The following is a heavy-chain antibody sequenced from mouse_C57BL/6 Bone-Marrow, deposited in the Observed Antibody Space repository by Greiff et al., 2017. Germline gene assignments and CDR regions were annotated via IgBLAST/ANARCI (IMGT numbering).Heavy chain of an antibody. D-gene: IGHD2-5*01. CDR3: VRGGIYYSNYCYAMDY. J-gene: IGHJ4*01. CDR2: IRSKSSNYAT. V-gene: IGHV10-3*01. Sequence: EVKLVESGGGLVQPKGSLKLSCAASGFTFNTYAMHWVRQAPGKGLEWVARIRSKSSNYATYYADSVKDRFTISRDDSQSMLYLQMNNLKTEDTAMYYCVRGGIYYSNYCYAMDYWGQGTSVTVSS. CDR1: GFTFNTYA.